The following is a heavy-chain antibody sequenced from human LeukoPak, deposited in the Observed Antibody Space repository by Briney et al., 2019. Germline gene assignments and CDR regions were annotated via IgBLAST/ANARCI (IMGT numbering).Heavy chain of an antibody. CDR1: GFTFSTYA. V-gene: IGHV3-30*04. Sequence: GRSLRLSCPASGFTFSTYAMHWVRQAPGKGLEWVAVISHGRENTYYADSVKGRFTISRDDSKNTLSLQMNSLTLEDTAVYYCARDSRRRDDYNFAYFDSWGQGTLVTVSS. CDR2: ISHGRENT. D-gene: IGHD5-24*01. J-gene: IGHJ4*02. CDR3: ARDSRRRDDYNFAYFDS.